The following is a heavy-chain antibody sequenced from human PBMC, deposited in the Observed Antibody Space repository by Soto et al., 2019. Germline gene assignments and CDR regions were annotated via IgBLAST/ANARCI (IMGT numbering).Heavy chain of an antibody. J-gene: IGHJ5*02. V-gene: IGHV3-23*01. CDR1: GFSFSTYA. D-gene: IGHD2-2*01. CDR2: FIAGGGIT. CDR3: AKHAEYQLVSWFDP. Sequence: GGSLRLSCAVSGFSFSTYAMSWVRQAPGKGLEWFLGFIAGGGITYYADSVRGRFTISRDISKDTLYLQITSLRAEDTAFYYCAKHAEYQLVSWFDPWGQGTLVTVSS.